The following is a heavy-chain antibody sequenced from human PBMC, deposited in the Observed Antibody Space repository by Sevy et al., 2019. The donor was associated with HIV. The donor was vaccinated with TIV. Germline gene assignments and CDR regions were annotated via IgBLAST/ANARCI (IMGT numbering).Heavy chain of an antibody. V-gene: IGHV1-18*03. D-gene: IGHD3-10*01. CDR1: GYTFSSNG. J-gene: IGHJ4*01. CDR2: IGVYNGNS. CDR3: ARVPTYYFGSGTYFDY. Sequence: ASVKVSCKASGYTFSSNGIAWVRQAPGQGLQWMGWIGVYNGNSKYAQNLQDRLTMTTDTSTSTAYMELKSLRSDDMAVYYCARVPTYYFGSGTYFDYWGHGTLVTVSS.